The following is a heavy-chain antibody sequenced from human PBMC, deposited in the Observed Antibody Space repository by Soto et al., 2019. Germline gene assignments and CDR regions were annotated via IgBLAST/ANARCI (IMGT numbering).Heavy chain of an antibody. CDR1: GYTFTSYF. CDR3: ARAIGGCLKLVKAFDI. J-gene: IGHJ3*02. D-gene: IGHD1-26*01. Sequence: VSVKGSCKASGYTFTSYFMHWVRQAPGQGLEWMGIINPSGGRKSYAQKFQGRVTMKRDTSTSTVYMDLSSLRSEDKDVSYCARAIGGCLKLVKAFDIGG. CDR2: INPSGGRK. V-gene: IGHV1-46*01.